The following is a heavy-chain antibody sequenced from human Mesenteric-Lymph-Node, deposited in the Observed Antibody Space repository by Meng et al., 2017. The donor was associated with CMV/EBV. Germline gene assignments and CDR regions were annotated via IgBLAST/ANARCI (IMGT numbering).Heavy chain of an antibody. V-gene: IGHV3-23*01. Sequence: GGSLRLSCVASGFAFTYYGIHWVRQAPGKGLEWVSGISGSGVTTYYADSVKGRFTISRDNSKNTLYLQMNSLRAEDTAVYYCAKDDLDFWSGYYTAHFDYWGQGTMVTVSS. CDR1: GFAFTYYG. D-gene: IGHD3-3*01. CDR3: AKDDLDFWSGYYTAHFDY. CDR2: ISGSGVTT. J-gene: IGHJ4*02.